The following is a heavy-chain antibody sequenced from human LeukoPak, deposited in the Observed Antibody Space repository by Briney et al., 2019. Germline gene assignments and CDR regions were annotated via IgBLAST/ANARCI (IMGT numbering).Heavy chain of an antibody. CDR3: AKGGAHYGSGRSFDY. V-gene: IGHV3-23*01. J-gene: IGHJ4*02. D-gene: IGHD3-10*01. CDR1: GFTFSSYA. Sequence: GGSLRLSCAASGFTFSSYAMSGVRQAPGKGLEWVSTISGSGGSTYYADSRKGRVTISREHPKNTLYLQMNSLRAGDTAIYFCAKGGAHYGSGRSFDYWGQGTLVPVSS. CDR2: ISGSGGST.